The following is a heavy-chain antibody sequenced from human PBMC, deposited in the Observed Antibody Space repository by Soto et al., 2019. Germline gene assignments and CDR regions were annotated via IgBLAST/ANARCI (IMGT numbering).Heavy chain of an antibody. CDR1: GRSISSTSYY. V-gene: IGHV4-39*01. CDR3: ARHAPCDTTFCQGAPNWFDP. CDR2: IHYSGST. Sequence: SETLSLTCTVSGRSISSTSYYWGWIRQPPVKGLEWIGSIHYSGSTYQNPSLKSPVTISLDTSKNQFSLKLSSVTAADTAIYYCARHAPCDTTFCQGAPNWFDPWGQGTLVTVSS. J-gene: IGHJ5*02. D-gene: IGHD3-9*01.